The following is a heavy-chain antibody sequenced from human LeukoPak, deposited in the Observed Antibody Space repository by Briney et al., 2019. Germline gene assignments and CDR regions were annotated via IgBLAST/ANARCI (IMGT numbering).Heavy chain of an antibody. CDR3: ARDRGYCSSTSCFSYWYFDL. J-gene: IGHJ2*01. V-gene: IGHV3-23*01. D-gene: IGHD2-2*01. CDR1: GFTFSSYA. CDR2: ISGSGGST. Sequence: QPGGSLRLSCAASGFTFSSYAMSWVRQAPGKGLEWVSAISGSGGSTYYADSVKGRFTISRDNSKNTLYLQMNSLRAEDTAVYYCARDRGYCSSTSCFSYWYFDLWGRGTLVTVSS.